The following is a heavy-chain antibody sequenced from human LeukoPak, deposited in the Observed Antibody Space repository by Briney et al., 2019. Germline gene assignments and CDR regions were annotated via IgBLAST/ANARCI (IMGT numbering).Heavy chain of an antibody. CDR2: ISGSGGST. V-gene: IGHV3-23*01. D-gene: IGHD2-15*01. CDR1: GFTLSSYG. Sequence: GGTLRLSCAASGFTLSSYGMSWVRQAPGKGLEWVSAISGSGGSTYYADSVKGRFTISRDNAKNSLYLQMNSLRAEDTAVYYCARDSQAYCSGGSCSMFDYWGQGTLVTVSS. CDR3: ARDSQAYCSGGSCSMFDY. J-gene: IGHJ4*02.